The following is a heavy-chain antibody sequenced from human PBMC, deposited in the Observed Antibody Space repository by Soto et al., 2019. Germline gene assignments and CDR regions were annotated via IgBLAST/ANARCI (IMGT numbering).Heavy chain of an antibody. D-gene: IGHD2-15*01. CDR3: ARDGCSGSCYIPHDPADY. J-gene: IGHJ4*02. CDR1: GFTFSSYA. Sequence: GGSLRLSCAASGFTFSSYAMHWVRQAPGKGLEWVAVISYDGSNKYYADSVKGRFTISRDNSKNTLYLQMNSLRAEDTAVYYCARDGCSGSCYIPHDPADYWGQGTLVTVSS. V-gene: IGHV3-30-3*01. CDR2: ISYDGSNK.